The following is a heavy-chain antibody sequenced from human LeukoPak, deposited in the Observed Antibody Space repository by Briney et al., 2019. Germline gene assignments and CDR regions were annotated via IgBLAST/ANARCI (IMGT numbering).Heavy chain of an antibody. CDR3: ARDGKERSPKFDP. Sequence: GGSLRLSCAASGFTFSSYAMHWVRQAPGKGLEWVAVISYDGSNKYYADSVKGRFTISRDNSKNTLYLQMNSLRAEDTAVYYCARDGKERSPKFDPWGQGTLVTVSS. CDR1: GFTFSSYA. J-gene: IGHJ5*02. CDR2: ISYDGSNK. V-gene: IGHV3-30*04. D-gene: IGHD1-1*01.